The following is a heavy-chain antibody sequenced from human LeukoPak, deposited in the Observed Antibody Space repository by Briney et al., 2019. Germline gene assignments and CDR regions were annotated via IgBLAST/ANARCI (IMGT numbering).Heavy chain of an antibody. V-gene: IGHV3-64*01. J-gene: IGHJ4*02. D-gene: IGHD3-10*01. CDR2: ISSNGGST. Sequence: GRSLRLSCAASGFTFSSYAMHWVRQAPGKGLDYVSAISSNGGSTFYANSVKGRFTISRDNSKNTLYLQMGSLRPDDMAVYYCASMVRDYFEYWGQGTLVTVSS. CDR3: ASMVRDYFEY. CDR1: GFTFSSYA.